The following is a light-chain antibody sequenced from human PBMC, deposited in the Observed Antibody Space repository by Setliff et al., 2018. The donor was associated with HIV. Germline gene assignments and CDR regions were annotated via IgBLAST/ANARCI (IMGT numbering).Light chain of an antibody. CDR3: GTWDSSLSGDWV. CDR2: GNG. Sequence: VLTQPPSVSAAPGQKVTIPCSGSDSNIGNNYVSWYQQLPGTAPKLLIYGNGKRPSGIPDRFSGSKSGTSATLAITGLQTGDEADYYCGTWDSSLSGDWVFGGGTKVTVL. V-gene: IGLV1-51*01. J-gene: IGLJ3*02. CDR1: DSNIGNNY.